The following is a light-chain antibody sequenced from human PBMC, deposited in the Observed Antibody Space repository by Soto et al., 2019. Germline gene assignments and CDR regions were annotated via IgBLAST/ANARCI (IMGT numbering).Light chain of an antibody. CDR1: QSVTNSF. V-gene: IGKV3-20*01. J-gene: IGKJ1*01. CDR2: GAS. Sequence: EIVLAQSPGTLSLSPGERATLSCRASQSVTNSFLAWYQQKPGQAPRLLIYGASRRATGIPARFTGSGSGTDFTLTISSRKPEDFAVYYCQQYVSSPWAFGQGTKVEI. CDR3: QQYVSSPWA.